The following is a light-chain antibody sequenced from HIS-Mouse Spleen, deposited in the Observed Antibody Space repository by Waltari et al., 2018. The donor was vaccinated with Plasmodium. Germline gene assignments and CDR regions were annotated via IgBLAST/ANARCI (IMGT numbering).Light chain of an antibody. V-gene: IGKV1D-8*02. CDR1: QGISIY. Sequence: AIWMTQSPSLLSASTGDRVTISCRKSQGISIYLAWYQQKPGKAPEFLIYAASTLQSGVPSRFSGSGSGTDFTLTISCLQSEDFATYYCQQYYSFPLTFGPGTKVDIK. CDR2: AAS. J-gene: IGKJ3*01. CDR3: QQYYSFPLT.